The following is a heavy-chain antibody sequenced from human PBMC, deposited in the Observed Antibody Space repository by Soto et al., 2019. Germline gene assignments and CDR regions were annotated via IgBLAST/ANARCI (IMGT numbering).Heavy chain of an antibody. V-gene: IGHV4-30-4*01. J-gene: IGHJ4*02. D-gene: IGHD1-7*01. Sequence: QVQLQESGPGLVKPSQTLSLTCTVSGGSISSGNYYWSWIRQPPGKGLEWIGFISYSGSTSYNASLKCRVTISVDTSKNQFSLNLSFVTAADTAVYYCATMGTPATGLYYFDYWGQGTLVTVSS. CDR2: ISYSGST. CDR3: ATMGTPATGLYYFDY. CDR1: GGSISSGNYY.